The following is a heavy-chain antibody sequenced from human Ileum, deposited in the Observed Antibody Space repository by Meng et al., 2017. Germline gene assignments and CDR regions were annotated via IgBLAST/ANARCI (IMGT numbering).Heavy chain of an antibody. CDR1: GDSVSTNFY. CDR3: ARMIGSGPFDY. Sequence: SDTLSLTCTVSGDSVSTNFYWSWLRQSPGKGLELIGYIHYSRSPNYNPSLKSRVIISVDTSKNQFSLKLNSVTAADTAVYFCARMIGSGPFDYWGQGTLVTVSS. V-gene: IGHV4-61*01. CDR2: IHYSRSP. D-gene: IGHD6-19*01. J-gene: IGHJ4*02.